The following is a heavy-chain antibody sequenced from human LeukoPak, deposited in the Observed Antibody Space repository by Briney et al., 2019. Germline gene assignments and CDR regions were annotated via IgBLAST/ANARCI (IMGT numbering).Heavy chain of an antibody. V-gene: IGHV3-30*18. CDR2: ISYDGSNK. D-gene: IGHD6-13*01. CDR1: GFTFSSYG. Sequence: PGGSLRLSCAASGFTFSSYGMHWVRQAPGKGLEWVVVISYDGSNKYYADSVKGRFTISRDNSKNTLYLQMNSLRAEDTAVYYCAKEVFRDSSSWYHPSGGGFDYWGQGTLVTVSS. J-gene: IGHJ4*02. CDR3: AKEVFRDSSSWYHPSGGGFDY.